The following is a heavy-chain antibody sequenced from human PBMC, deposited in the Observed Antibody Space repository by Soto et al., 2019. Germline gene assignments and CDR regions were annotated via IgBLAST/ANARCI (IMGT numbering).Heavy chain of an antibody. V-gene: IGHV3-21*01. D-gene: IGHD5-12*01. CDR3: ARVYSGYDSAVDY. J-gene: IGHJ4*02. Sequence: GGSLRLSCAASGFTFSSYSMNWVRQAPGKGLEWVSSISSSSSYIYYADSVKGRFTISRDNAKNSLYLQMNSLRAEDTAVYYCARVYSGYDSAVDYWGQGTLVTVSS. CDR2: ISSSSSYI. CDR1: GFTFSSYS.